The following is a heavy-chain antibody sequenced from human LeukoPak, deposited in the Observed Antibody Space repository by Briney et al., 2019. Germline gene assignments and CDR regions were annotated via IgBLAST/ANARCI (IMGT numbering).Heavy chain of an antibody. D-gene: IGHD5-18*01. V-gene: IGHV3-74*01. CDR1: GFTFSIYW. J-gene: IGHJ4*02. Sequence: GALRLSCAASGFTFSIYWMHWVRQPPGKGLLWVSRINSDGSSTSYADSVNGRFTISRDNAKNTLYLQLNSLSVEDTALYYCARDAPGNTALDYWGQGSLVTVS. CDR3: ARDAPGNTALDY. CDR2: INSDGSST.